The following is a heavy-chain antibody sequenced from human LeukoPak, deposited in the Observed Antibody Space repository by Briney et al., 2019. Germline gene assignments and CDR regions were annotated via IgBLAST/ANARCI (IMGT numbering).Heavy chain of an antibody. CDR1: GGTFSSHG. Sequence: ASVKVSYKASGGTFSSHGVSWVRQAPGQGLEWMGGIIIIVDTAKYAQKFQGRVTITADESTNTAYMELSSLRSEDTAVYYCARHVSSGWYYFDYWGQGTLVTVSS. CDR2: IIIIVDTA. D-gene: IGHD6-19*01. V-gene: IGHV1-69*13. CDR3: ARHVSSGWYYFDY. J-gene: IGHJ4*02.